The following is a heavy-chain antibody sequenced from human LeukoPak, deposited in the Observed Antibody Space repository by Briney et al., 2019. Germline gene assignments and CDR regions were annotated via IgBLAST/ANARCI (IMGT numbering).Heavy chain of an antibody. D-gene: IGHD6-13*01. CDR3: ATPPLPYSSSWFDY. CDR1: GFTFSGFA. J-gene: IGHJ4*02. CDR2: ISGSGGST. V-gene: IGHV3-23*01. Sequence: TGGSLRLSCAASGFTFSGFAMSWVRQAPGKGLEWVSAISGSGGSTYYADSVKGRFTISRDNSKNTLYLQMNSLRAEDTAVYYCATPPLPYSSSWFDYWGQGTLVTVSS.